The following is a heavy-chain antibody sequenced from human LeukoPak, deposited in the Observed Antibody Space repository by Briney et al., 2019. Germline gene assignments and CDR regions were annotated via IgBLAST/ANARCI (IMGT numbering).Heavy chain of an antibody. Sequence: GESLKISCKGSGYSFSSYWIGWVRQMPGKGLEWMGIIYPGDSDTRYSPSFQGQVTISADKSIRTAYLQWSSLKASDTAMYYCARSPGDYDSSGYYYGEFDNWGQGTLVTVSS. CDR3: ARSPGDYDSSGYYYGEFDN. CDR2: IYPGDSDT. J-gene: IGHJ4*02. D-gene: IGHD3-22*01. V-gene: IGHV5-51*01. CDR1: GYSFSSYW.